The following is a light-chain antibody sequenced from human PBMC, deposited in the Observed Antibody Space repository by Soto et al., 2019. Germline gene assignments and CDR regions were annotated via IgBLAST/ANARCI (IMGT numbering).Light chain of an antibody. Sequence: QSALTQPASVSGSPGQSITISCTGTSSDVGGYNYVSWYQQHPGKAPKLMIYEVSYRPSGVSNRFSGSKSGNTASLTISGLQAEDEADYFCSSYTSSSTPYVFGTGTKLTVL. CDR1: SSDVGGYNY. V-gene: IGLV2-14*01. CDR2: EVS. J-gene: IGLJ1*01. CDR3: SSYTSSSTPYV.